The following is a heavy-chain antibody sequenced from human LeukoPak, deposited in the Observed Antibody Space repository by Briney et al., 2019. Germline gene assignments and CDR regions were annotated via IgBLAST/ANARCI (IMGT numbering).Heavy chain of an antibody. CDR1: GGSISSGSYY. V-gene: IGHV4-61*02. J-gene: IGHJ4*02. CDR3: ARAAYGDYADY. Sequence: SETLSLTCTVSGGSISSGSYYWSWIRQPAGKGLEWIGRIYTSGSTNYNPSLKSRVTISVDTSKNQFSLKLSSVTAADTALYYCARAAYGDYADYWGQGTLVTVSS. D-gene: IGHD4-17*01. CDR2: IYTSGST.